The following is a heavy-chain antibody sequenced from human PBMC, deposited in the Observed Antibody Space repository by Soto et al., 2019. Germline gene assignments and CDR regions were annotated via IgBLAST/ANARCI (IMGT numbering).Heavy chain of an antibody. CDR3: ARVYSGYGGVAGPYYYYGMDV. Sequence: ASVKVSCKASGYTFTSYYMHWVRQAPGQGLEWMGIINPSGGSTSYAQKFQGRVTMTRDTSTSTVYMELSSLGSEDTAVYYCARVYSGYGGVAGPYYYYGMDVWGQGTTVTVS. J-gene: IGHJ6*02. D-gene: IGHD5-12*01. V-gene: IGHV1-46*01. CDR1: GYTFTSYY. CDR2: INPSGGST.